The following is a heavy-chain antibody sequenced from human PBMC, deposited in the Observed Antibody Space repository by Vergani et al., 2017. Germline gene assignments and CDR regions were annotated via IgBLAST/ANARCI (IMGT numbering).Heavy chain of an antibody. J-gene: IGHJ4*02. V-gene: IGHV3-23*04. CDR1: GFTFSSYA. Sequence: EVQLVESGGGLVQPGGSLRLSCAASGFTFSSYAMSWVRQAPGKGLEWVSAISGSGGSTYYADSVKGRFTISRDNSKNTLYLQMNSLRAEDTAVYYCATIYYDSSGYRGGFDYWGQGTLVTVSS. CDR3: ATIYYDSSGYRGGFDY. D-gene: IGHD3-22*01. CDR2: ISGSGGST.